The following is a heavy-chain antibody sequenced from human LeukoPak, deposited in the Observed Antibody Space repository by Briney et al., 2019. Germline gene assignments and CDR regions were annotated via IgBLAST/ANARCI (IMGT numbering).Heavy chain of an antibody. CDR1: GFTFSSYS. CDR3: ARGGGIVAAATLDY. CDR2: ISSSSSYI. J-gene: IGHJ4*02. D-gene: IGHD6-13*01. V-gene: IGHV3-21*01. Sequence: GGSLRLSCAASGFTFSSYSMNRVRQAPGKGLEWVSSISSSSSYIYYADSVKGRFTISRDNAKNSLYLQMNSLRAEDTAVYYCARGGGIVAAATLDYWGQGTLVTVSS.